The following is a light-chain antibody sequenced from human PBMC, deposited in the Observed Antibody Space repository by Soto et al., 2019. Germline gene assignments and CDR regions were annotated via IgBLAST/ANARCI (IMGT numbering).Light chain of an antibody. Sequence: DIQMTQSPSSLSASVGDRVTITCRASQGISTYLAWYQQKPGKVPYLLIYGASTLQSGVPSRFSGSGSGTDFSLTISCLQPEDVATYYCQKYNSAPWTFGQGTKVEIK. CDR2: GAS. CDR1: QGISTY. CDR3: QKYNSAPWT. V-gene: IGKV1-27*01. J-gene: IGKJ1*01.